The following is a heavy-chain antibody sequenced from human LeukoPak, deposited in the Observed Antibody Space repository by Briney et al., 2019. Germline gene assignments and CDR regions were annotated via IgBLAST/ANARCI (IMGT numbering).Heavy chain of an antibody. Sequence: GGSLRLSCAASGFTFSSYAMHWVRQAPGKGLEWVAVISYDGSNKYYADSVKGRFTISRDNSKNTLYLQMNSLRAEDTAVYYCARGLIGPWGQGTLVTVSS. D-gene: IGHD3-22*01. CDR2: ISYDGSNK. J-gene: IGHJ5*02. V-gene: IGHV3-30-3*01. CDR3: ARGLIGP. CDR1: GFTFSSYA.